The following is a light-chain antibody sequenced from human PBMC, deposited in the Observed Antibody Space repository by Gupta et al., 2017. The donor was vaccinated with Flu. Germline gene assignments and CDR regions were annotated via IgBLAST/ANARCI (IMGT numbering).Light chain of an antibody. J-gene: IGLJ3*02. Sequence: SVLTQPPSASGTPGQRVTLSCSGSNPNIVNQYVSSYQHRPGTTPRLLIHRNDQRPSGVPDRFSGSKSDTSASLTISGLRAEDEADYFCSSWDGSVFGVMLGGGTKLTV. CDR2: RND. V-gene: IGLV1-47*01. CDR3: SSWDGSVFGVM. CDR1: NPNIVNQY.